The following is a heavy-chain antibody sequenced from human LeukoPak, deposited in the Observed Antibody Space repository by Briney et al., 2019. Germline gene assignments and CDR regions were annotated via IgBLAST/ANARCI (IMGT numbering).Heavy chain of an antibody. CDR2: INWNGGST. CDR3: ARGGYSSSWYYYGMDV. CDR1: GFTFSTYV. Sequence: GGSLRLSCSVSGFTFSTYVMHWVRQAPGKGLEWVSGINWNGGSTGYADSVKGRFTISRDNAKNSLYLQMNSLRAEDTALYHCARGGYSSSWYYYGMDVWGQGTTVTVSS. D-gene: IGHD6-13*01. V-gene: IGHV3-20*01. J-gene: IGHJ6*02.